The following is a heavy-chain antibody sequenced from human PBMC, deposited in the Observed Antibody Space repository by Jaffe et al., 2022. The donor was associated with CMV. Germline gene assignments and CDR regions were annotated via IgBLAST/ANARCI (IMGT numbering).Heavy chain of an antibody. CDR3: ARAHSSPRVGYYYYYYMDV. J-gene: IGHJ6*03. CDR2: IYHSGST. Sequence: QVQLQESGPGLVKPSGTLSLTCAVSGGSISSSNWWSWVRQPPGKGLEWIGEIYHSGSTNYNPSLKSRVTISVDKSKNQFSLKLSSVTAADTAVYYCARAHSSPRVGYYYYYYMDVWGKGTTVTVSS. V-gene: IGHV4-4*02. D-gene: IGHD6-13*01. CDR1: GGSISSSNW.